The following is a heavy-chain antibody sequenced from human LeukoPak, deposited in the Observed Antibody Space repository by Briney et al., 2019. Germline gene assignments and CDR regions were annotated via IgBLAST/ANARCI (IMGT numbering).Heavy chain of an antibody. CDR1: GGSFSGYY. CDR3: ARDSPTGMITFVD. J-gene: IGHJ4*02. D-gene: IGHD3-16*01. CDR2: INHSGST. V-gene: IGHV4-34*01. Sequence: SETLSLTCAVYGGSFSGYYWSWIRQPPGKGLEWIGEINHSGSTNYNPSLKSRVTISVDTSKNQFSLKLSSVTAADTAVYYCARDSPTGMITFVDWGQGTLVTVSS.